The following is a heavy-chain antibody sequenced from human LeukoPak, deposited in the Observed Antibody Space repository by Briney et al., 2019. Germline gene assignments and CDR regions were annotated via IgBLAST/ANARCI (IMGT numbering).Heavy chain of an antibody. CDR2: ISDSGKT. V-gene: IGHV4-31*03. Sequence: SETLSLTCTVSGGPISGPYFWSWIRPHPGKALEWIGYISDSGKTYYNPSLRSRVTISVETSKNQLSLRLHSVTAADTAIYYCARDKLVVDNVFDRWGQGTMVTVSS. CDR1: GGPISGPYF. J-gene: IGHJ3*02. CDR3: ARDKLVVDNVFDR. D-gene: IGHD2-15*01.